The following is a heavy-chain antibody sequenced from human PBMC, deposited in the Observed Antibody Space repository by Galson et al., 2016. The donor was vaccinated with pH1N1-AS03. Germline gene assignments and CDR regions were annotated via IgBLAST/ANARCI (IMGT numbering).Heavy chain of an antibody. CDR1: GFTFTDYY. V-gene: IGHV1-2*06. CDR3: ARGDSGATATINNFDY. Sequence: SVKVSCKASGFTFTDYYIHWIRQVPGQGLEWMGRINSKSGATKYVQKFEGRATMTRDTSISTAFLELTSLHSDDTAVYFCARGDSGATATINNFDYWGQGTLVTVSS. J-gene: IGHJ4*02. D-gene: IGHD5-24*01. CDR2: INSKSGAT.